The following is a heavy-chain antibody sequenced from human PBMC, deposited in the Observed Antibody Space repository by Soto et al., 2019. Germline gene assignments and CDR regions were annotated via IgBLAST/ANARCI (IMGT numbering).Heavy chain of an antibody. CDR3: AKETYSGPLDY. J-gene: IGHJ4*02. Sequence: QVQLVESGGGVVQPGRSLRLSCAASGFTFSSYGMHWVRQAPGKGLAWVAVISYDGSNKYYADSVKGRLTISRDNSKHTLYLQMNSLRDEDTAVYYCAKETYSGPLDYWGQGTLVTVSS. V-gene: IGHV3-30*18. CDR1: GFTFSSYG. CDR2: ISYDGSNK. D-gene: IGHD2-15*01.